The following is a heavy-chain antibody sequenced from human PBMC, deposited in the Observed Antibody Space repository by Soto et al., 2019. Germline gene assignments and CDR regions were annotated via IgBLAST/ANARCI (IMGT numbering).Heavy chain of an antibody. V-gene: IGHV1-18*01. CDR2: ISAYNGNT. CDR1: GYTFTSYG. Sequence: ASVKVSCKASGYTFTSYGISWVRQAPGQGLKWMGWISAYNGNTNYAQKLQGRVTMTTDTSTSTAYMELRSLRSDDTAVYYCARGLRTYYYDSSGWFDPWGQGTLVTVSS. CDR3: ARGLRTYYYDSSGWFDP. D-gene: IGHD3-22*01. J-gene: IGHJ5*02.